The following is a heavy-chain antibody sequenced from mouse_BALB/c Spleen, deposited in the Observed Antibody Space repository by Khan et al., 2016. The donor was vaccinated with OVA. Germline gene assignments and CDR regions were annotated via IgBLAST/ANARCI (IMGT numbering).Heavy chain of an antibody. CDR1: GFSLTSYD. J-gene: IGHJ4*01. V-gene: IGHV2-2*02. CDR3: AKHDGYYSIDC. D-gene: IGHD2-3*01. Sequence: QVQLKESGPGLVQPSQSLSITCTVSGFSLTSYDVHWVRQSPGKGLEWLGGIWCGGSTDYNAALISRLSISKDNSKSQVFFKMNSLQANDTAIYYYAKHDGYYSIDCCIQGTSVTVCS. CDR2: IWCGGST.